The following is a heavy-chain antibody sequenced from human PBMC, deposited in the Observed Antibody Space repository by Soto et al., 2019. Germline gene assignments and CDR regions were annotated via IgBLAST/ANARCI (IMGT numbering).Heavy chain of an antibody. CDR3: ARDLVVVPPRGLFDY. D-gene: IGHD2-2*01. CDR2: ISAYNGNT. V-gene: IGHV1-18*01. Sequence: QVQLVQSGAEVKKPGASVKVSWKASGYTFTGYGISWVRQAPGQGLEWRGWISAYNGNTNYAQKLQGRVTMTTDTSTSTAYMELRSLRSDDTAVYYCARDLVVVPPRGLFDYWGQGTLVTVSS. CDR1: GYTFTGYG. J-gene: IGHJ4*02.